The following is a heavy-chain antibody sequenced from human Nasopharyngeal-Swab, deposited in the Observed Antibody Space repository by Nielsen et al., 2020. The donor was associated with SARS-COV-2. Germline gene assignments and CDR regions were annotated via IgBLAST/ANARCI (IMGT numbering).Heavy chain of an antibody. V-gene: IGHV4-34*01. CDR3: ARGISRRTSAVGC. CDR2: INHSGST. CDR1: DESFSGYY. J-gene: IGHJ4*02. D-gene: IGHD2-2*01. Sequence: LSCAVYDESFSGYYWSWIRQPPGKGLEWIGEINHSGSTNYNPSLKSRVTISVDTSKNQFSLKLSSVTAADTAVYYCARGISRRTSAVGCWGQGTLVTVSS.